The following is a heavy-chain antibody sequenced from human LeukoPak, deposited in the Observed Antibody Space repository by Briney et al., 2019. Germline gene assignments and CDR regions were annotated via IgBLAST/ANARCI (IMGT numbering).Heavy chain of an antibody. CDR1: GFTFSSYG. V-gene: IGHV3-30*18. CDR2: ISYDGSNK. J-gene: IGHJ4*02. CDR3: AKSVASDAN. D-gene: IGHD5-12*01. Sequence: GRSLRLSCAASGFTFSSYGMHWVRQAPGKRLEWVAVISYDGSNKYYADSVKGRFTISRDNSKNTLYLQMNSLRPEDTAVYYCAKSVASDANWGQGTPVTVSS.